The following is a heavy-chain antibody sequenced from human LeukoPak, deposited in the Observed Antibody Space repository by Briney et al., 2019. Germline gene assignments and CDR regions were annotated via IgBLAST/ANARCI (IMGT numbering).Heavy chain of an antibody. CDR1: GGSISSYY. CDR3: ARDLAAAGIGGAFDI. CDR2: IYYSGST. V-gene: IGHV4-59*12. D-gene: IGHD6-13*01. Sequence: SETLSLTCTVSGGSISSYYWSWIRQPPGKGLEWIGYIYYSGSTNYNPSLKSRVTISVDTSKNQFSLKLSSVTAADTAVYYCARDLAAAGIGGAFDIWGQGTMVTVSS. J-gene: IGHJ3*02.